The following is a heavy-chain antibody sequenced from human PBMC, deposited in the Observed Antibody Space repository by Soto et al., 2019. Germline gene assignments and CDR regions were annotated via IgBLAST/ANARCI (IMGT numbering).Heavy chain of an antibody. CDR1: GGSITSNNW. Sequence: QVQLHESGPGLVQPSGTLSLTCAVSGGSITSNNWWTWVRQPPGKGLEWIGEIYHSGGTNYNPSLKRRLTMSIDKSTHQSSLKLTSVTAADTAVYYCTRDRGAGTFTGYDYWGQGLFVTVSS. V-gene: IGHV4-4*02. J-gene: IGHJ4*02. CDR3: TRDRGAGTFTGYDY. D-gene: IGHD6-19*01. CDR2: IYHSGGT.